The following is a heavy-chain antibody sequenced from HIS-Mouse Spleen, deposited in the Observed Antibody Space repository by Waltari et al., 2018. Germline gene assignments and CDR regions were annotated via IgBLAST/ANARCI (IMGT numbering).Heavy chain of an antibody. CDR2: IYYSGST. J-gene: IGHJ2*01. CDR3: AREIPYSSSWYDWYFDL. V-gene: IGHV4-39*07. CDR1: VGSISSSTYY. Sequence: QLQLQESGPGLVKPSETLSLTCPVSVGSISSSTYYWSWIRQPPGQGLEWIGSIYYSGSTYYNPSLKSRVTISVDTSKNQFSLKLSSVTAADTAVYYCAREIPYSSSWYDWYFDLWGRGTLVTVSS. D-gene: IGHD6-13*01.